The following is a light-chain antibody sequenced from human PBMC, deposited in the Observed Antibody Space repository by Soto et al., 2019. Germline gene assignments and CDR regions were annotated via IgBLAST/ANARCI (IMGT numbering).Light chain of an antibody. CDR2: KAS. CDR3: QQYAIPPMS. Sequence: DIQMTQSPSTLSASLGDSVTITCRASQSINSWLAWYQQKPGKAPNLLISKASTLNSGVPSRFSGSGSGAEFTLTISSLQPDDSATYFCQQYAIPPMSFGQGTRLEI. CDR1: QSINSW. J-gene: IGKJ5*01. V-gene: IGKV1-5*03.